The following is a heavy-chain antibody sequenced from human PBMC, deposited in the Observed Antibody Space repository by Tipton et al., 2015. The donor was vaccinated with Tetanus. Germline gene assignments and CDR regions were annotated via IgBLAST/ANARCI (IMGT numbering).Heavy chain of an antibody. CDR1: GGSISSYY. J-gene: IGHJ2*01. CDR2: IYYSGST. CDR3: ARQLMATVTGYFDL. Sequence: TLSLTCTVSGGSISSYYWSWIRQPPGKGLEWIGSIYYSGSTYYNPSLKSRVTISVDTSKNQFSLKLSSVTAADTAVYYCARQLMATVTGYFDLWGRGTLVTVSS. D-gene: IGHD5-24*01. V-gene: IGHV4-59*08.